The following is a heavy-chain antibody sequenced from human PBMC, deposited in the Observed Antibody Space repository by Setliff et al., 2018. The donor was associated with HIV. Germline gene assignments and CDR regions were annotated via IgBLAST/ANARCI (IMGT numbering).Heavy chain of an antibody. V-gene: IGHV4-61*02. Sequence: SETLSLTCTVADGSISTGSYYWSWVRQPAGRGLEWIGRIYTSGSTNYNPSLKSRVTMSVDTSKNQFSLKLSSVTAADTAVYYCAKGAGFYGDYTFDHWGQGRQVTVSS. CDR2: IYTSGST. CDR3: AKGAGFYGDYTFDH. D-gene: IGHD4-17*01. J-gene: IGHJ4*02. CDR1: DGSISTGSYY.